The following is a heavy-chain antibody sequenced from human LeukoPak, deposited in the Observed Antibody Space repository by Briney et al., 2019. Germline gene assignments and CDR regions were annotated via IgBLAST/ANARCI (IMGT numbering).Heavy chain of an antibody. CDR2: ISSSSSYI. V-gene: IGHV3-21*01. CDR3: ARRRDGYYFDY. Sequence: PGGSLTLSCAAYGLTFSSYSMNWVRHAPGKGLEWVSSISSSSSYIYYADSVKGRFTISRDNDKNSLYLEMNSLRAEDTDVYYCARRRDGYYFDYWGQGTLVTVSS. J-gene: IGHJ4*02. D-gene: IGHD5-24*01. CDR1: GLTFSSYS.